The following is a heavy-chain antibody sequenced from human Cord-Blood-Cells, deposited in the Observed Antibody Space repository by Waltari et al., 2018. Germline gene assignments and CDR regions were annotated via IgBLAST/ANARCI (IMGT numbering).Heavy chain of an antibody. CDR3: ASGTIRTGMDV. D-gene: IGHD3-3*01. CDR1: GYTFTGYY. J-gene: IGHJ6*02. V-gene: IGHV1-2*06. Sequence: QVQLVQSGAEVKKPGASVKVSCKASGYTFTGYYMHWVRQAPGTGLEWMGRVNPNSGCTNYAQKFQGRVTMTRDTSISTAYMELSRLRSDDTAVYYCASGTIRTGMDVWGQGTTVTVSS. CDR2: VNPNSGCT.